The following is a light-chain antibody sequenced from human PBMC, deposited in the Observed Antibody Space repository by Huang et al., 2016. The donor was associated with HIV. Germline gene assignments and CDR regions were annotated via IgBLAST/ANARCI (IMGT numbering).Light chain of an antibody. CDR3: QQRKYWPPIT. Sequence: ETVLTQSPATLSLSPGERATLSCRASQSVNSYLAWYQQKPGQTPRLISYDASNRATGIPARFSGSGSGTDFTLTISSLEPEDFAVYYCQQRKYWPPITFGQGTRLEIK. V-gene: IGKV3-11*01. J-gene: IGKJ5*01. CDR1: QSVNSY. CDR2: DAS.